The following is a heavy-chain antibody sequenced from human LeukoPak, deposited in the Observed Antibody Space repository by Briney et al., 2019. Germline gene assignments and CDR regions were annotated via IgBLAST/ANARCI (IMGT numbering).Heavy chain of an antibody. J-gene: IGHJ4*02. D-gene: IGHD5-18*01. CDR2: ISYDRSNK. CDR1: GFTFSSYA. V-gene: IGHV3-30*01. Sequence: GGSLRRSCAASGFTFSSYAMHWVRQAPGKGLEWAAVISYDRSNKFYADSVKGRFTISRDNSKNTLFLQMNSLRAEDTAVYYCARDRSQRAYSYGPDGEWGQGTLVTVSS. CDR3: ARDRSQRAYSYGPDGE.